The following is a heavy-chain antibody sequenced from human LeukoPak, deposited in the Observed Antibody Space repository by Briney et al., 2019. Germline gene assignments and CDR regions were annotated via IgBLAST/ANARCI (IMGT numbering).Heavy chain of an antibody. CDR1: KFTFSSYS. J-gene: IGHJ4*02. CDR2: ISSSGSTI. V-gene: IGHV3-48*01. D-gene: IGHD6-13*01. Sequence: PGGSLRLSCTASKFTFSSYSMNWVRQAPGKGLEWISYISSSGSTIYYADSVKGRFTISRDNAKNSLYLQMNGLRAEDTAVYYCAKGSAELGDYWGQGTLVTVSS. CDR3: AKGSAELGDY.